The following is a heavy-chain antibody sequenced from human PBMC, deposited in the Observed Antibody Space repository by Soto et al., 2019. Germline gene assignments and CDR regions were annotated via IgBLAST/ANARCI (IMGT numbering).Heavy chain of an antibody. CDR1: GFTFSSYA. CDR3: AKDRTVAHSGGYYYYYGMDV. CDR2: ISGSGGST. J-gene: IGHJ6*02. Sequence: GGSLRLSCAASGFTFSSYAMSWVRQAPGKGLEWVSAISGSGGSTYYADSVKGRFAISRDNSKNTLYLQMNSLRAEDTAVYYCAKDRTVAHSGGYYYYYGMDVWGQGTTVTVSS. D-gene: IGHD6-19*01. V-gene: IGHV3-23*01.